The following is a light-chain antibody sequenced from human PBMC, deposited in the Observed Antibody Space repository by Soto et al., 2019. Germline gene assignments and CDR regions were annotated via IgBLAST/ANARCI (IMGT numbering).Light chain of an antibody. CDR2: EVT. Sequence: QSALTQTPSASGSPGQSVTISCTGTSSDIGGYDHVSWYQQHPGKAPKVMIYEVTKRPSGVPDRFSGSKAGNTASLTVFGLQAEDEADYYCCSYARGSRAFGGGTKLTVL. V-gene: IGLV2-8*01. CDR3: CSYARGSRA. CDR1: SSDIGGYDH. J-gene: IGLJ3*02.